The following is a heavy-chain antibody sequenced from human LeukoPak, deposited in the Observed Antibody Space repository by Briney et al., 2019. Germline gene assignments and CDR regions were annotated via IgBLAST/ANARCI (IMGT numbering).Heavy chain of an antibody. CDR3: ARAPRNWGFDY. D-gene: IGHD7-27*01. CDR2: TIPIFGTT. J-gene: IGHJ4*02. V-gene: IGHV1-69*13. CDR1: GGSFSGHA. Sequence: ASVKVSCKASGGSFSGHAITWVRKAPGQGLEWMGGTIPIFGTTNYAQKFQGRVTITADESTRTVYMELSSLRFEDTAVYYCARAPRNWGFDYWGQGTLVTVSS.